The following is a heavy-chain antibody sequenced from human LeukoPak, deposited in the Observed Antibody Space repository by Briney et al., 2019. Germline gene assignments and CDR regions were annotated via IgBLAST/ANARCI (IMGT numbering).Heavy chain of an antibody. V-gene: IGHV1-69*04. CDR1: GGTFSSYA. CDR3: ARVGYDSSGRLDY. D-gene: IGHD3-22*01. CDR2: IIPILGIA. Sequence: ASVKVSCKASGGTFSSYAISWVRQAPGQGLEWMGRIIPILGIANYAQKFQGRVTITADKSTSTAYMELSSLRSEDTAVYYCARVGYDSSGRLDYWGQGTLVTVSS. J-gene: IGHJ4*02.